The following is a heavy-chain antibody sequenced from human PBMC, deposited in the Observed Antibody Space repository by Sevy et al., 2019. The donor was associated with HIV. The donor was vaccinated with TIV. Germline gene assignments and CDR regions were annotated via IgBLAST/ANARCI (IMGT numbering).Heavy chain of an antibody. D-gene: IGHD3-16*02. V-gene: IGHV3-15*01. CDR2: IKSKSDVRTT. J-gene: IGHJ3*02. Sequence: GGSLRLSCAASGFSFRETWMSWVRQGPGKGLELVGSIKSKSDVRTTDYAEPVKVRFTISRDDSKTTLYLQMNSMKTEDTALYYCTTMGYRGSFDIWGQGTLVTVSS. CDR1: GFSFRETW. CDR3: TTMGYRGSFDI.